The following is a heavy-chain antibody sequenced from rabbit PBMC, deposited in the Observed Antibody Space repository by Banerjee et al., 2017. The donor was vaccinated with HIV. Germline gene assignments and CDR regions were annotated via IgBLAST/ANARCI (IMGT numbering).Heavy chain of an antibody. CDR3: ARENDDYGDWGL. CDR2: INTSSGNT. J-gene: IGHJ3*01. D-gene: IGHD2-1*01. Sequence: QEQLEESGGGLVQPEGSLTLTCTASGFSFSNKYVMCWVRQAPGKGLEWIACINTSSGNTVYATWAKGRFTISKTSWTTVTLQMTSLTDADTATYFCARENDDYGDWGLWGQGTLVTVS. CDR1: GFSFSNKYV. V-gene: IGHV1S45*01.